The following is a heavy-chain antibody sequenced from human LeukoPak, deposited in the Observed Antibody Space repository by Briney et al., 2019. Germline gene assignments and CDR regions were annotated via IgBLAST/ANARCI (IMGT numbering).Heavy chain of an antibody. V-gene: IGHV4-39*01. CDR2: IYYSGST. J-gene: IGHJ6*02. Sequence: SETLSLTCTVSGGSSSSSSNYWGWIRQPPGKGLEGIGSIYYSGSTYYNSSLKSRVTILVDTSKNQFSLKLSSVTAADTAVYYCARFYNYAMDVWGQGTTVTVSS. CDR3: ARFYNYAMDV. CDR1: GGSSSSSSNY.